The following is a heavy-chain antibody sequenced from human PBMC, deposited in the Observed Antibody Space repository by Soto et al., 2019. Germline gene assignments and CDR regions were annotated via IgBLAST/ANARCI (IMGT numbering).Heavy chain of an antibody. CDR2: IYYSGST. Sequence: PSETLSLTCTVSGGSISSYYWSWIRQPPGKGLEWIGYIYYSGSTNYNPSLKSRVTISVDTSKNQFSLKLSSVTAADTAVYYCARAPSQWFGELLFRDYGMDVWGQGTTVTVSS. D-gene: IGHD3-10*01. CDR3: ARAPSQWFGELLFRDYGMDV. J-gene: IGHJ6*02. V-gene: IGHV4-59*01. CDR1: GGSISSYY.